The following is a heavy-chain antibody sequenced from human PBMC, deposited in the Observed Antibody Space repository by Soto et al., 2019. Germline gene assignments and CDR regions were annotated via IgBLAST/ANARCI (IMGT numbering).Heavy chain of an antibody. J-gene: IGHJ6*02. V-gene: IGHV3-30*18. CDR2: ISYDGSNK. D-gene: IGHD6-13*01. Sequence: GGSLRLSCAASGFTFSSYGMHWVRQAPGKGLEWVAVISYDGSNKYYADSVKGRFTISRDNSKNTLYLQMNSLRAEDTAVYYCAKEIAAAGNYYYYGMDVWGQGTTVTV. CDR3: AKEIAAAGNYYYYGMDV. CDR1: GFTFSSYG.